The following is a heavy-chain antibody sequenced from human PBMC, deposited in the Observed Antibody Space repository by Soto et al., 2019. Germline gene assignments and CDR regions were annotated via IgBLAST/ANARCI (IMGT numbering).Heavy chain of an antibody. CDR2: IIPMLGIP. CDR1: GGTFSSYS. V-gene: IGHV1-69*02. Sequence: ASVKVSCKASGGTFSSYSISWVRQAPGQGLEWMGRIIPMLGIPDYAQNFQARLTISADKSTSTAYMELSSLTSDDTAMYFCARGPLVVLNYFESWGQGTLVTVSS. J-gene: IGHJ4*02. CDR3: ARGPLVVLNYFES.